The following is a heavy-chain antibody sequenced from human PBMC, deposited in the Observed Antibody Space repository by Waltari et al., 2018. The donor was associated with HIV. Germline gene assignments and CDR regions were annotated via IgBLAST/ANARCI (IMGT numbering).Heavy chain of an antibody. CDR1: VFLFSDSW. CDR3: ARYNDDGGGFDS. Sequence: EVQLVESGGGLVQPGGYPRLSCAASVFLFSDSWMSWVRQAPGKGREWVAIIKQDGGQQYYVGSGRGRFTISRDNAKTSMSVQMNSLRAEDTAVYYCARYNDDGGGFDSWGQGTLVTVSS. CDR2: IKQDGGQQ. D-gene: IGHD1-20*01. J-gene: IGHJ4*02. V-gene: IGHV3-7*01.